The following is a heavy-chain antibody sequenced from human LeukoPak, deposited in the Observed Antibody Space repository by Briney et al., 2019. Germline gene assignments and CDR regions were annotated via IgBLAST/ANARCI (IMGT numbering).Heavy chain of an antibody. CDR3: ASTSGYCSGGNCYSAFGY. CDR1: GGSLSTYY. V-gene: IGHV4-59*01. Sequence: SETLSLTCTVSGGSLSTYYWNWIRQPPGKGLEWIGYIYYSGSTNYNPSLKSRLTISLDASNNQFSLKLSSVTAADTAVYYCASTSGYCSGGNCYSAFGYWGQGTLVTVSS. D-gene: IGHD2-15*01. J-gene: IGHJ4*02. CDR2: IYYSGST.